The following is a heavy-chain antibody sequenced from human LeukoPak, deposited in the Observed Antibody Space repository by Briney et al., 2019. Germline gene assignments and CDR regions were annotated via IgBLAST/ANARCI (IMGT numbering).Heavy chain of an antibody. CDR3: ARSDLALLWFGELYDYFDY. CDR1: GFTFSSYS. D-gene: IGHD3-10*01. V-gene: IGHV3-21*01. Sequence: GGSLRLSCAASGFTFSSYSMNWVRQAPGKGLEWVSSISSSSSYIYYADSVKGRFTISRDNAKNSLYLQMNSLRAEDTAVYYCARSDLALLWFGELYDYFDYWGQGTLVTVSS. CDR2: ISSSSSYI. J-gene: IGHJ4*02.